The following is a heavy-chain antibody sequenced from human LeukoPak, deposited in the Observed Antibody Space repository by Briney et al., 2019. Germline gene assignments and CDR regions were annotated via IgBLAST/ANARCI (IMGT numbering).Heavy chain of an antibody. J-gene: IGHJ4*02. CDR1: GYTLTELS. Sequence: ASVKVSCKVSGYTLTELSMHWVRQAPGKGLEWMGGFDPEDGETIYAQKFQGRVTMTEDTSTDTAYMELSSLRSEDTAVYYCATGLIAAAGTITIFDYWGQGTLVTVSS. CDR2: FDPEDGET. V-gene: IGHV1-24*01. CDR3: ATGLIAAAGTITIFDY. D-gene: IGHD6-13*01.